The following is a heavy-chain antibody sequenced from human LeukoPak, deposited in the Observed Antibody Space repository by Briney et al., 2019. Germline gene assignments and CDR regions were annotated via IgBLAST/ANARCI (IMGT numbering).Heavy chain of an antibody. CDR3: AKAYSSGWYPGYFDY. D-gene: IGHD6-19*01. Sequence: GGSLRLSCAASGFTFDDYAMHWVRQAPGKGLEWVSGISWNSGSIGYADSVKGRFTISRDNAKNSLYLQMNSLRAEDTALYYCAKAYSSGWYPGYFDYWGQGTLVTVSS. CDR2: ISWNSGSI. J-gene: IGHJ4*02. V-gene: IGHV3-9*01. CDR1: GFTFDDYA.